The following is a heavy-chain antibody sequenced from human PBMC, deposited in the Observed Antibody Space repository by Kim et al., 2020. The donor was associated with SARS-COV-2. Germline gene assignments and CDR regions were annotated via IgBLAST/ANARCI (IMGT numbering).Heavy chain of an antibody. CDR1: GYTFTGYY. CDR2: INPNSGGT. D-gene: IGHD1-26*01. Sequence: ASVKVSCKASGYTFTGYYMHWVRQAPGQGLEWMGWINPNSGGTNYAQKFQGRVTMTRDTSISTAFMELSGLRSDDTAVFYYARDSGSYPTYNWFDPWGQGILVTVSS. J-gene: IGHJ5*02. V-gene: IGHV1-2*02. CDR3: ARDSGSYPTYNWFDP.